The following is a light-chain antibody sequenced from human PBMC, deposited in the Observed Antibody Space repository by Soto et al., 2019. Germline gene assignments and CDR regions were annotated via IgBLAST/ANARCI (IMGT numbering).Light chain of an antibody. Sequence: EIVLTQSPGTLSLSPGERATLSCRASQSVSNSYLAWHQQKPGQAPRLLIYGASSRATGIPDRFSGSGSGTDFTLTISRLEPEDFAVYYCQQYGSSPRTFGQGTKVDIK. CDR1: QSVSNSY. CDR3: QQYGSSPRT. CDR2: GAS. V-gene: IGKV3-20*01. J-gene: IGKJ1*01.